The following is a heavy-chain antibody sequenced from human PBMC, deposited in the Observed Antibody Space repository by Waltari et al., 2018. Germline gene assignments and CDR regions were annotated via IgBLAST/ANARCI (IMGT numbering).Heavy chain of an antibody. CDR1: GFPFSSYG. J-gene: IGHJ4*02. D-gene: IGHD5-12*01. CDR3: ARDPERGDGYVLDF. CDR2: INSAGSTT. V-gene: IGHV3-74*01. Sequence: EVQLVESGGGLVQPGGSLRLSCAASGFPFSSYGMFWVRQAPGRGLVCVSHINSAGSTTTYADSVKGRFTISRDNAKNTLYLQMVSLRAEDTAVYYCARDPERGDGYVLDFWGQGTLVTVSS.